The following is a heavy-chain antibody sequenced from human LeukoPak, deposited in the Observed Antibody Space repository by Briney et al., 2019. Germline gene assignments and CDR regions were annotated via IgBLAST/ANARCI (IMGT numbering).Heavy chain of an antibody. Sequence: GGSLRLSCAASGFTFDDYAMHWVRQAPGKGLEWVSGINWSSDNIGYADSVKGRFTISRDNAKNSLYLQMNSLRAEDTALYYCAKDWAATVRGTDYWGQGTLVTVSS. CDR3: AKDWAATVRGTDY. CDR2: INWSSDNI. CDR1: GFTFDDYA. V-gene: IGHV3-9*01. D-gene: IGHD4-17*01. J-gene: IGHJ4*02.